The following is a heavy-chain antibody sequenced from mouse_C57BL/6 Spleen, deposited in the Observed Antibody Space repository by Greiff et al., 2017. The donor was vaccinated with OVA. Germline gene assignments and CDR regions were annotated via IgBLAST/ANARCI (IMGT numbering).Heavy chain of an antibody. CDR3: ARDEGYFDV. Sequence: DVKLQESGPGLVKPSQSLSLTCSVTGYSITSGYYWNWIRQFPGNKLEWMGYISYDGSNNYNPSLKNRISITRDTSKNQFFLKLNSVTTEDTATYYCARDEGYFDVWGTGTTVTVSS. J-gene: IGHJ1*03. V-gene: IGHV3-6*01. CDR1: GYSITSGYY. CDR2: ISYDGSN.